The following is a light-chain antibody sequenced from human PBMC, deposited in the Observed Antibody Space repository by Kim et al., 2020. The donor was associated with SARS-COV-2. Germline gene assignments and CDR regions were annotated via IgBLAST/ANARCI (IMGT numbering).Light chain of an antibody. V-gene: IGKV1-17*01. CDR1: QDIGND. Sequence: DIQMTQSPSSLSASVGDRVTITCRASQDIGNDLGWYQQSPGRAPKRLIYGASNLQSGVPSRFSGSGSETEFTLTINSLQPEGFATYFCLQHRTYPITFGQGTRLEIK. J-gene: IGKJ5*01. CDR2: GAS. CDR3: LQHRTYPIT.